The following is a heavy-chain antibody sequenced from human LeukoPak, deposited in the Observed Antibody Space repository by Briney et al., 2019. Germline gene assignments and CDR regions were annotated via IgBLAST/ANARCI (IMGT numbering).Heavy chain of an antibody. D-gene: IGHD3-10*01. CDR3: ARHVSYYYGSGSYYYYYMDV. CDR1: GYSFTSYW. CDR2: IYPGDSDT. J-gene: IGHJ6*03. V-gene: IGHV5-51*01. Sequence: GESLKISCKGSGYSFTSYWIGWVRQMPGKGLEWMGIIYPGDSDTRYSPSFQGQVTISADKSISTAYLQWSSLKASDTAMYYCARHVSYYYGSGSYYYYYMDVWGKGTTVTISS.